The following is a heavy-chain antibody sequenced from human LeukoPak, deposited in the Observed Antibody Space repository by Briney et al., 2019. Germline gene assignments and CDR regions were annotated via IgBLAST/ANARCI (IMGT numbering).Heavy chain of an antibody. J-gene: IGHJ4*02. V-gene: IGHV3-21*01. CDR2: ISSSSSYI. D-gene: IGHD3-22*01. Sequence: AGGSLRLSCAASGFTFSSYSMNWVRQAPGKGLEWVSSISSSSSYIYYADSVKGRFTISRDNAKNSLYLQMNSLRAEDTAVYYCARDPISSYDYYDSSGYLYWGQGTLVTVSS. CDR1: GFTFSSYS. CDR3: ARDPISSYDYYDSSGYLY.